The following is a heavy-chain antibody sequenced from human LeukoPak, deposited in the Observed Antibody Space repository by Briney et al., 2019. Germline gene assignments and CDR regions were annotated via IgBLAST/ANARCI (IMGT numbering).Heavy chain of an antibody. D-gene: IGHD3-22*01. CDR1: GGSLSGYY. V-gene: IGHV4-34*01. CDR3: ARGVYYDSSGYSYYFGY. CDR2: INHSGRT. J-gene: IGHJ4*02. Sequence: SETLSLTCAVYGGSLSGYYWSWIRQPPGKGLEWIAEINHSGRTSYNPSLKSRVTISIDTSKNQFSLNLSSVTAADTAVYYCARGVYYDSSGYSYYFGYWGQGTLVTVSS.